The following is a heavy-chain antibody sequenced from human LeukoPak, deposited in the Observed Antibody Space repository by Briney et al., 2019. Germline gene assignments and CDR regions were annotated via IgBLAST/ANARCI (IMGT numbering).Heavy chain of an antibody. CDR1: GFTFSNYG. J-gene: IGHJ4*02. D-gene: IGHD5-24*01. V-gene: IGHV3-30*03. CDR3: AREKERWYYFDY. Sequence: GGSLRLSCVASGFTFSNYGMHWVRQAPGKGLEWVASISWDGRNKYYADSVTGRFTISRDNSQNTLYLQMNSLRAEDTAVYYCAREKERWYYFDYWGQGTLVTVSS. CDR2: ISWDGRNK.